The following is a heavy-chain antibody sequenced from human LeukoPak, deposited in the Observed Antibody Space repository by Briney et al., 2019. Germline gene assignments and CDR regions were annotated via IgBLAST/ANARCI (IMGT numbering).Heavy chain of an antibody. J-gene: IGHJ5*02. CDR1: GASVTSGGFY. D-gene: IGHD3-10*01. CDR2: VYYTGST. V-gene: IGHV4-39*01. Sequence: SETLSLTCTDSGASVTSGGFYWGWLRQSPGKGLQWIATVYYTGSTYYTPSLKSRVTISIDTSKNQFSLNLRSLIAADTAVYYCARHSGSGSLSRPFDPWGRGTLVTVSS. CDR3: ARHSGSGSLSRPFDP.